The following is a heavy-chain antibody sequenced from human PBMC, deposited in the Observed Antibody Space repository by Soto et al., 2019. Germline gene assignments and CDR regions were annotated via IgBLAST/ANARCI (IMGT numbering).Heavy chain of an antibody. Sequence: KGLEGIGYIYYSGSTNYNPSLKSRVTISVDTSKNQFSLKLSSVTAADTAVYYCVFFQAEDGIRDIRSVSAFLLNRSSDL. D-gene: IGHD2-15*01. CDR3: VFFQAEDGIRDIRSVSAFLLNRSSDL. J-gene: IGHJ2*01. V-gene: IGHV4-59*08. CDR2: IYYSGST.